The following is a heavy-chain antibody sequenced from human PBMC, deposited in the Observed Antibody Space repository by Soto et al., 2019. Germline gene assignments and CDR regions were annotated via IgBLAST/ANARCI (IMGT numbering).Heavy chain of an antibody. D-gene: IGHD3-22*01. Sequence: PGGSLRLSCAASGFTFSTYGMHWVRQAPGKGLEWVAFISYDESNKYYADSVKGRFTISRDISRNTLYLQMNSLRAEDTAVYYCARYYYYDSSGTPDYWDQGTLVTVSS. CDR1: GFTFSTYG. J-gene: IGHJ4*02. CDR3: ARYYYYDSSGTPDY. V-gene: IGHV3-30*03. CDR2: ISYDESNK.